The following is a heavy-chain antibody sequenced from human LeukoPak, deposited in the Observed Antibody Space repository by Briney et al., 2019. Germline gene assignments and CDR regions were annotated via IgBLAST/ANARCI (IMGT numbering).Heavy chain of an antibody. CDR1: GFIFSSYS. V-gene: IGHV3-23*01. CDR2: ISGSGDGT. J-gene: IGHJ4*02. CDR3: AKGVGGYCSSTDCRAYDN. D-gene: IGHD2-2*01. Sequence: GGSLRLSCAASGFIFSSYSMNLGPQAPGEGRVWVSAISGSGDGTYSADSVKGRLTVSRDNSKNTLYLQMNNLRAEDSAVYYCAKGVGGYCSSTDCRAYDNWGQGTLVTVSS.